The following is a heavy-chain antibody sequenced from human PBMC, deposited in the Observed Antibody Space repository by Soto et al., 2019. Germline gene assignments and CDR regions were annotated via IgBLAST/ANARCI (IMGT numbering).Heavy chain of an antibody. Sequence: QVQLVQSGAEVKKPGASVKVSCKASGYTFTSYGISWVRQAPGQGLEWMGWISAYNGNTNYAQKLQGRVTMTTDTSTSTADMELRSLRTDEMAVYYCAREPNPYDILTGYYGYWGQGTLVTVSS. D-gene: IGHD3-9*01. V-gene: IGHV1-18*03. CDR2: ISAYNGNT. CDR3: AREPNPYDILTGYYGY. CDR1: GYTFTSYG. J-gene: IGHJ4*02.